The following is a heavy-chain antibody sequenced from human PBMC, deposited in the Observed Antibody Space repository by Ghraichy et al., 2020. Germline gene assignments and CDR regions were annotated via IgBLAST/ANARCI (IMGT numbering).Heavy chain of an antibody. Sequence: SCAASGFAFKSFAMHWVRQAPGKGLQWVACISYDGSNEYYGDSVRGRFTISRDNSRNMLYLQMNSLGVEDSAVYFCAGIGLREDYWGQGTLVTVSS. D-gene: IGHD2/OR15-2a*01. J-gene: IGHJ4*02. CDR3: AGIGLREDY. V-gene: IGHV3-30*03. CDR1: GFAFKSFA. CDR2: ISYDGSNE.